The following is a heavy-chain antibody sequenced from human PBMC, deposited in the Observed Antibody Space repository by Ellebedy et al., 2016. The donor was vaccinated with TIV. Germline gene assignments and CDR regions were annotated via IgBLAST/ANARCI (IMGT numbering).Heavy chain of an antibody. J-gene: IGHJ5*02. Sequence: GGSLRLSXAASGFTVSSNYMSWVRQAPGKGLEWVSVIYSGGSTYYADSVKGRFTISRDNSKNTLYLQMNSLRAEDTAVYYCARSQQIGFNTQLNWLDPWGQGTLVTVSS. CDR2: IYSGGST. V-gene: IGHV3-53*01. CDR1: GFTVSSNY. CDR3: ARSQQIGFNTQLNWLDP. D-gene: IGHD6-13*01.